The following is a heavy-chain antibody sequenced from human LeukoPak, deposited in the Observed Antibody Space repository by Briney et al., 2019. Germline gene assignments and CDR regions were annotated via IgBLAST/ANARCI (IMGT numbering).Heavy chain of an antibody. CDR1: GFTFSSYA. Sequence: GGSLRLSCAASGFTFSSYAMHWVRQAPGKGLEWVAVISYDGSNKYYADSVKGRFTISRGNSKNTLYLQMNSLRAEDTAVYYCASGTRSTSYFDAFDIWGQGTMVTVSS. CDR3: ASGTRSTSYFDAFDI. CDR2: ISYDGSNK. J-gene: IGHJ3*02. D-gene: IGHD2-2*01. V-gene: IGHV3-30*01.